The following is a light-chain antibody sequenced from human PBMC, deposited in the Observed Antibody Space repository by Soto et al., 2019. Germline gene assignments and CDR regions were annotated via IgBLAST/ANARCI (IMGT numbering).Light chain of an antibody. Sequence: QSVLTQPASVTGSPGQSITISCTGTSSDVGGYNYVSWYQQHPGKAPKLMIYDVISRPSGVSNRFSGSTSGNTASLAISGLQAEDEADYYCSSYTTTSTLLVFGGGTKLTVL. CDR3: SSYTTTSTLLV. CDR1: SSDVGGYNY. V-gene: IGLV2-14*01. CDR2: DVI. J-gene: IGLJ3*02.